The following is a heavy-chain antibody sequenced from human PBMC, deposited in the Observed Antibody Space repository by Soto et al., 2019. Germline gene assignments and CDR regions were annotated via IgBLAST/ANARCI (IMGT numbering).Heavy chain of an antibody. Sequence: SQPLSLTCTVSGGSIGSYSWSWIRRLAGKGLEWLGRIYTSGSPNYNPSLKSRVTMAVETSKNEFSLKMSFGAAADTAVYYGARGGYRGYDLGMDVWGQGTTVTVSS. J-gene: IGHJ6*02. V-gene: IGHV4-4*07. CDR2: IYTSGSP. CDR1: GGSIGSYS. CDR3: ARGGYRGYDLGMDV. D-gene: IGHD5-12*01.